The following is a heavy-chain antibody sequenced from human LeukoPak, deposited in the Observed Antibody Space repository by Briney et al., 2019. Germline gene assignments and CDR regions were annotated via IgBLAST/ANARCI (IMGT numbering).Heavy chain of an antibody. D-gene: IGHD6-19*01. V-gene: IGHV1-69*01. Sequence: SVKVSCKASGGTFSSYAISWVRQAPGQGLEWMGGIVPIFGTANYAQKFQGRVTITADESTSTAYMELSSLRSEDTAVYYCASRIAVAGSYYYGMDVWGKGTTVTVSS. CDR2: IVPIFGTA. CDR1: GGTFSSYA. J-gene: IGHJ6*04. CDR3: ASRIAVAGSYYYGMDV.